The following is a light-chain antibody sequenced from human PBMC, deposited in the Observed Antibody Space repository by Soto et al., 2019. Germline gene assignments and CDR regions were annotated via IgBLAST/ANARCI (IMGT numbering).Light chain of an antibody. CDR3: VAWDDSLNGYVV. CDR2: INN. Sequence: QSVLTQQPSASGTPGQRVTISCPGSSSKIGSNTVNWYQQLPGTAPKLVIYINNQRPSGVPDRFSGSKSGTSASLAISGLQSEDEADYYCVAWDDSLNGYVVCGGGTKVTVL. J-gene: IGLJ2*01. V-gene: IGLV1-44*01. CDR1: SSKIGSNT.